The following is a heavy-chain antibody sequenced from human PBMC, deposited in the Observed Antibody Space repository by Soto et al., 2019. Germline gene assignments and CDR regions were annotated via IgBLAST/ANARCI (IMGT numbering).Heavy chain of an antibody. V-gene: IGHV6-1*01. CDR2: TYYRSKWYN. D-gene: IGHD1-7*01. CDR1: GDSVSSNSAP. J-gene: IGHJ4*02. Sequence: SQTLALTCAISGDSVSSNSAPWNWIRQSPSRGLGWLGRTYYRSKWYNDDAVSVKSRITINPHTSKKQFPLQLNSVTPDDAALYYSARHNWYYLRFDYWGQGTMVTVSS. CDR3: ARHNWYYLRFDY.